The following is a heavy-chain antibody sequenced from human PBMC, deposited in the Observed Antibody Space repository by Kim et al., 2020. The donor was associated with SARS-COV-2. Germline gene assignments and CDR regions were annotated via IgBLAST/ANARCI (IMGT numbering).Heavy chain of an antibody. J-gene: IGHJ4*02. D-gene: IGHD6-13*01. V-gene: IGHV1-69*01. CDR3: ARERAAAGAFDY. Sequence: NYAQKLQGRVTITADESTSTAYMELSSLRSEDTAVYYCARERAAAGAFDYWGQGTLVTVSS.